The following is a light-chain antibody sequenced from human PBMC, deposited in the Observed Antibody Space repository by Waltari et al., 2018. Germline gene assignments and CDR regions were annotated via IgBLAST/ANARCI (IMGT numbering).Light chain of an antibody. CDR1: PGAVSYNLD. V-gene: IGLV8-61*01. CDR3: VLYVGGGSWV. Sequence: QTVVTQEPSFSVYLGGTVTLTGALSPGAVSYNLDPNWFQPTPGQAPRTLSYSTNTRSSGVSDRFSGSILGNKAALTITGAQTNDESDYYCVLYVGGGSWVFGGGTKLTVL. CDR2: STN. J-gene: IGLJ3*02.